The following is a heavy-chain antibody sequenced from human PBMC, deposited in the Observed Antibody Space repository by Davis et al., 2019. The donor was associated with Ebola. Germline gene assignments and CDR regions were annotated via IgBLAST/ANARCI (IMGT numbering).Heavy chain of an antibody. Sequence: PSETLSLTCTVSGGSISSYYWSWIRQPPGKGLDWIGYIYYSGSTNYNPSLKSRVTISVDTSKNQFSLKLSSVTAADTAVYYCARAVYGSGDDAFDIWGQGTMVTVSS. V-gene: IGHV4-59*13. J-gene: IGHJ3*02. CDR2: IYYSGST. D-gene: IGHD3-10*01. CDR3: ARAVYGSGDDAFDI. CDR1: GGSISSYY.